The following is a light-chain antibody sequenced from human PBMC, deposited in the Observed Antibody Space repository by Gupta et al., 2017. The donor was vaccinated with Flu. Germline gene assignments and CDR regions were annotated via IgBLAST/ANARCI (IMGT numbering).Light chain of an antibody. V-gene: IGLV2-14*01. CDR3: SPYTCTSTLV. CDR2: DVS. CDR1: SSDVGAYNY. Sequence: QSALTQPASVPGSPGQSTTIHSTGTSSDVGAYNYVSWYQHHPGKAPKLIIYDVSHRPSGVSDRFSVSKSGNTAALTISGLQPEDEAYYYCSPYTCTSTLVFGSGTTVTVL. J-gene: IGLJ1*01.